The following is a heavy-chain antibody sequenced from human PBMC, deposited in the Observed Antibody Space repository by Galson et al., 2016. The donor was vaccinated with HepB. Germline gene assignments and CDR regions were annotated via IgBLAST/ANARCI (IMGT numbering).Heavy chain of an antibody. CDR2: IFHSGRV. V-gene: IGHV4-4*02. CDR3: ARDLHSGGLPWSGIDP. J-gene: IGHJ5*02. D-gene: IGHD3-10*01. Sequence: SETLSLTCAVSGGSITSSDWWSWVRQPPGQGLEWIGQIFHSGRVNYTPSLASRVTISVDTSRKLASLRLTSVTAADTAVYYCARDLHSGGLPWSGIDPWGQGTLVTVSS. CDR1: GGSITSSDW.